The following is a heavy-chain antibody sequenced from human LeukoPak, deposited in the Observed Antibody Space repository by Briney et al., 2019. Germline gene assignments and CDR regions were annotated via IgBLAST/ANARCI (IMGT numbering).Heavy chain of an antibody. CDR2: ICSSGDST. J-gene: IGHJ4*02. D-gene: IGHD3-10*01. CDR3: ARGRMVRGVIIPNDY. CDR1: GFTLSRYG. V-gene: IGHV3-23*01. Sequence: GGSLRLSCAASGFTLSRYGMSWVREAPGKGLEWVSDICSSGDSTYYAASVKGRFIISRDNSKNTLYLQMNSLRAEDTAVYYCARGRMVRGVIIPNDYWGQGTLVTVSS.